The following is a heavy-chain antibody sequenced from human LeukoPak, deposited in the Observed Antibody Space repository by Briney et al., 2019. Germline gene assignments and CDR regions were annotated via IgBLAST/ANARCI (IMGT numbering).Heavy chain of an antibody. D-gene: IGHD3-22*01. CDR2: ISWNGGSI. Sequence: GGSLRLSCAASGFTFDDYAMHWVRQAPGKGLEWVSGISWNGGSIGYADSVKGRFTISRDNAKNSLYLQMNSLRAEDTALYYCAKDIAGDYYDSSGYGGYFDYWGQGTLVTVSS. V-gene: IGHV3-9*01. CDR1: GFTFDDYA. J-gene: IGHJ4*02. CDR3: AKDIAGDYYDSSGYGGYFDY.